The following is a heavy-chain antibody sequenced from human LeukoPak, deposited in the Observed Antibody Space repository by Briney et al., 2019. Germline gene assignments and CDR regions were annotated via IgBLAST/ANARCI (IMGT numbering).Heavy chain of an antibody. CDR1: GYTFTGYY. CDR3: ARFLCSSTSCHYYFDY. Sequence: ASVKVSCKASGYTFTGYYMHWVRQAPGQGLEWMGWINPNSGGTNYAQKFQGRVTMTRDTSISTAYMELSRLRSEDTAVYYCARFLCSSTSCHYYFDYWGQGTLVTVSS. V-gene: IGHV1-2*02. CDR2: INPNSGGT. D-gene: IGHD2-2*01. J-gene: IGHJ4*02.